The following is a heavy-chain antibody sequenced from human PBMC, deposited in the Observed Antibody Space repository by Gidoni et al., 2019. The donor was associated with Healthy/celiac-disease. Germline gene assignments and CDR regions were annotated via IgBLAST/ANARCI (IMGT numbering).Heavy chain of an antibody. J-gene: IGHJ4*02. D-gene: IGHD1-1*01. CDR2: IFSNDEK. V-gene: IGHV2-26*01. CDR3: ARIRGVERLFDY. CDR1: GFSLNKARVC. Sequence: QVTLKESGPVLGKPTETLTLPCTVSGFSLNKARVCVSWIRQPPGTALGWLAHIFSNDEKSYSTSLKSRLTISKDTSKSQVVLTMTNMDPVDTATYYCARIRGVERLFDYWGQGTLVTVSS.